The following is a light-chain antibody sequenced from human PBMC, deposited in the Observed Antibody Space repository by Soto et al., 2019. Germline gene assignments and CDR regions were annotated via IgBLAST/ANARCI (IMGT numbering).Light chain of an antibody. CDR1: QAVSSSY. V-gene: IGKV3-20*01. CDR2: DAS. J-gene: IGKJ2*01. CDR3: QQYEVGFI. Sequence: EIVLTQSPTTLSLSPGVTATLSCRASQAVSSSYLAWYQQKPGQAPRVVIYDASTRAAGIPDRFSGSGYATDFTLTISSLEPEDVAVYYCQQYEVGFIFGQGTKLEIK.